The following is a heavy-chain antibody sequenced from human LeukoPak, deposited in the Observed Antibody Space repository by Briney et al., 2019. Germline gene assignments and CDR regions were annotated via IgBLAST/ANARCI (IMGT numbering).Heavy chain of an antibody. CDR1: GYTFTSYY. Sequence: ASVKVSCKASGYTFTSYYMHWVRQAPAQGLEWMGIINPSGGSRSYAQKFQGRVTMTRETSTSTVYMELGSLRSEDTAVYYCAPQRREQSAFDIWGQGTMVTVSS. J-gene: IGHJ3*02. CDR2: INPSGGSR. V-gene: IGHV1-46*03. CDR3: APQRREQSAFDI. D-gene: IGHD1/OR15-1a*01.